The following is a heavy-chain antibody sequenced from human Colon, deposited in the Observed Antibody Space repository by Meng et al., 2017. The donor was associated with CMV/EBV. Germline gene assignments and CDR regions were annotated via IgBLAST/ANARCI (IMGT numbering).Heavy chain of an antibody. CDR3: ARAKYCSSTSCYIVGPYYFDY. CDR1: GGSISSYY. D-gene: IGHD2-2*02. Sequence: GSLRLSCTVSGGSISSYYWSWIRQPPGKGLEWIGYIYYSGSTNYNPSLKSRVTISVDTSKNQFSLKLSSVTAADTAVYYCARAKYCSSTSCYIVGPYYFDYWGQGTRVTVSS. CDR2: IYYSGST. J-gene: IGHJ4*02. V-gene: IGHV4-59*01.